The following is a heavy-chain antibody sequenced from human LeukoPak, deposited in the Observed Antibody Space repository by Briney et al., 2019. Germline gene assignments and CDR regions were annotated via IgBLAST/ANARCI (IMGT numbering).Heavy chain of an antibody. V-gene: IGHV4-4*02. Sequence: SETLSLTCAVSGGSISSSNWWSWVRQPPGKGLEWIGKIYHSGSTNYNPSLKSRVTISVDKSKNQFSLKLSSVTAADTAVYYCARVSSGATTVDYWGQGTLVTVSS. J-gene: IGHJ4*02. D-gene: IGHD1-26*01. CDR3: ARVSSGATTVDY. CDR2: IYHSGST. CDR1: GGSISSSNW.